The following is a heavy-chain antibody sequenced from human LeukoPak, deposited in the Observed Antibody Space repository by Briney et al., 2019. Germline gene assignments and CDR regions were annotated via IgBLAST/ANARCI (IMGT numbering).Heavy chain of an antibody. CDR3: ARYEAVAGVFDY. J-gene: IGHJ4*02. CDR1: GGSISSGSYY. CDR2: IYNSGNT. V-gene: IGHV4-61*02. D-gene: IGHD6-19*01. Sequence: SETLSLTCTVSGGSISSGSYYWNWIRQPAGKGLEWIGRIYNSGNTNYNPSLKSRVTISVDTSKNQFSLKLSSVTAADTAVYYCARYEAVAGVFDYWGQGTLVTVSS.